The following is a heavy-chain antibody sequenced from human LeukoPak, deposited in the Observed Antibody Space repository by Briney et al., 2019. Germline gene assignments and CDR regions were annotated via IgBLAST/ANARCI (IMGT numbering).Heavy chain of an antibody. D-gene: IGHD3-3*01. CDR3: ARDAGWRLDP. J-gene: IGHJ5*02. Sequence: GGSLRLSCAASGFTFSSYSMNWVRQAPGKGLEWVGRIRNKANSYIIEDAASVRGRFTISRDDSKNSLFLQMNSLRAEDTAVYYCARDAGWRLDPWGQGTLVTVSS. CDR2: IRNKANSYII. V-gene: IGHV3-72*01. CDR1: GFTFSSYS.